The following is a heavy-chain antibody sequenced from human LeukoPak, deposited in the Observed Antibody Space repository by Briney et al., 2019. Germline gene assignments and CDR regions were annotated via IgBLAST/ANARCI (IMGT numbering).Heavy chain of an antibody. CDR1: GVTFSSYV. V-gene: IGHV3-23*01. Sequence: GGSLRLSCAASGVTFSSYVMSWVRQAPGKGPEWVSGISGSGGGTYYADFVKGRFAISRDNSKNTLYLQMNSLRAEDSALYYCVQEGPRGLAFDVWGQGTRVTVSS. J-gene: IGHJ3*01. CDR3: VQEGPRGLAFDV. CDR2: ISGSGGGT.